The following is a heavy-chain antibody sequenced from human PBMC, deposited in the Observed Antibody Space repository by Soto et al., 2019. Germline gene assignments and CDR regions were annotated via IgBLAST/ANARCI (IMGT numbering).Heavy chain of an antibody. Sequence: QVQLQESGPGLLKPSETLSLTCTISGGSVSSYQWSWIRQPPGKGLEWIGLTSYSGNTVYNPSLKSRVAFSVDTSKNHFSLTVTSVTAEDTAVYYCARDGVGPFDYWGQGTLVTVSS. CDR2: TSYSGNT. J-gene: IGHJ4*02. V-gene: IGHV4-59*02. CDR3: ARDGVGPFDY. D-gene: IGHD1-26*01. CDR1: GGSVSSYQ.